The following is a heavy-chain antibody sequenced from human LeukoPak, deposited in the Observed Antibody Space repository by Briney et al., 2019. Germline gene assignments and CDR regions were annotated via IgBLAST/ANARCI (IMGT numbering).Heavy chain of an antibody. CDR2: IYYSGST. D-gene: IGHD3-10*01. Sequence: SETLSLTCTVSGGSISSSSYYWGWIRQPPGKGLEWIGSIYYSGSTNYNPSLKSRVTISVDKSKNQFSLKLSSVTAADTAVYYCARKLTLWFGELSKTGAFDIWGQGTMVTVSS. CDR1: GGSISSSSYY. CDR3: ARKLTLWFGELSKTGAFDI. J-gene: IGHJ3*02. V-gene: IGHV4-39*07.